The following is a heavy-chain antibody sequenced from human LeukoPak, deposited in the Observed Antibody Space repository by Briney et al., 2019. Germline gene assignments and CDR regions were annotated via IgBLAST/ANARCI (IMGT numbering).Heavy chain of an antibody. CDR1: GGSVSSGSYY. J-gene: IGHJ4*02. Sequence: SETLSLTCTVSGGSVSSGSYYWSWIRQPPGKGLEWIGSIYYSGSTYYNPSLKSRVTISVDTSKNQFSLKLSSVTAADTAVYYCTRNGDYALDYWGQGTLVTVSS. CDR2: IYYSGST. V-gene: IGHV4-39*07. CDR3: TRNGDYALDY. D-gene: IGHD4-17*01.